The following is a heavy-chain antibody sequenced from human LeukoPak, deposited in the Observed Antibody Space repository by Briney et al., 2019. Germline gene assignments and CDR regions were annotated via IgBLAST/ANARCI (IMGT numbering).Heavy chain of an antibody. CDR2: MNPNSGNT. D-gene: IGHD3-9*01. V-gene: IGHV1-8*02. CDR1: GYTFTSYD. Sequence: ASVKVSCKASGYTFTSYDINWVRQATGQGLEWMGWMNPNSGNTGYAQKFQGRVTMTRNTSISTAYMELSSLRSEGTAVYYCARDPTIFYGMDVWGQGTTVTVSS. J-gene: IGHJ6*02. CDR3: ARDPTIFYGMDV.